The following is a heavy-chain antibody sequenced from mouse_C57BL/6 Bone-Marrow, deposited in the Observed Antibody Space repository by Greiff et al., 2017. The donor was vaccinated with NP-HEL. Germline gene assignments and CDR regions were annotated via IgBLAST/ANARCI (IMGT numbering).Heavy chain of an antibody. J-gene: IGHJ4*01. D-gene: IGHD1-1*01. Sequence: QVQLQQSGAELVKPGASVKMSCKASGYTFTSYWITWVKQRPGQGLEWIGDIYPGSGSTNYNEKFKSKATLTVDTSSSTAYMQLSSLTSEDSAVYDCARAEHYYGRSYNYAMDYWGQGTSVTASS. CDR3: ARAEHYYGRSYNYAMDY. CDR1: GYTFTSYW. CDR2: IYPGSGST. V-gene: IGHV1-55*01.